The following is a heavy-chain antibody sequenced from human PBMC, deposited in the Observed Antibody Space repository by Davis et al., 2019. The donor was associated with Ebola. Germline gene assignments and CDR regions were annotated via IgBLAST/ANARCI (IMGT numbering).Heavy chain of an antibody. D-gene: IGHD6-13*01. V-gene: IGHV4-59*08. Sequence: MPSETLSLTCTVSGGSISSHYWTWIRQPPGKGLEWIGHIHYSGSTNYNPSLKSRVTISVDTSKNQFSLKLSSVTAADTAVYYCARGPSTGNSFTYWGQGALVTVSS. CDR2: IHYSGST. CDR3: ARGPSTGNSFTY. J-gene: IGHJ4*02. CDR1: GGSISSHY.